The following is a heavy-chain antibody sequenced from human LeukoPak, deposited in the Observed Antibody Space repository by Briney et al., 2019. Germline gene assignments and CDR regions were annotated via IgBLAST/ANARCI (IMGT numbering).Heavy chain of an antibody. D-gene: IGHD2-2*01. V-gene: IGHV1-18*01. CDR2: ISAYNGNT. CDR1: GYTFTSYD. J-gene: IGHJ4*02. Sequence: ASVNVSYKDSGYTFTSYDIIWVRQAPRPRLEGMGWISAYNGNTNSAQKLQGRVTMTTDTSTSTAYMELRSLRSDDTAVYYCARDGPRYCSSTSCYHGFDYWGQGTLVTVSS. CDR3: ARDGPRYCSSTSCYHGFDY.